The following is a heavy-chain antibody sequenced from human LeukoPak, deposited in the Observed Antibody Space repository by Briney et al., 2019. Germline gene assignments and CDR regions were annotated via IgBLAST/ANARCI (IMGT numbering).Heavy chain of an antibody. CDR1: GDSFSSNSAA. D-gene: IGHD2-8*01. CDR3: ASTNGLLSHWYFDL. V-gene: IGHV6-1*01. J-gene: IGHJ2*01. Sequence: SQTLSLTCAISGDSFSSNSAAWNWLRQSPSRGLEWLGRTYYRSKMYNDYGVSVKSQITIHPHTSKNQFSLQLNSVTPEDTAVYYCASTNGLLSHWYFDLWGRGTLVTVSS. CDR2: TYYRSKMYN.